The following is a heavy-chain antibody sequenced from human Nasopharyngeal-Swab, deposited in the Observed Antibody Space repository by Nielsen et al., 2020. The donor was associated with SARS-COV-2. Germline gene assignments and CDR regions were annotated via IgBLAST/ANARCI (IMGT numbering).Heavy chain of an antibody. V-gene: IGHV3-53*05. CDR3: AREKAVAGIGGYHYYGMDV. CDR1: GFTVSSNY. Sequence: GESLKISCAASGFTVSSNYMSWVRQAPGKGLEWVSVIYSGGSTYYIDSVKGRFTVSRDNSRNTLYLQMNSPRPEDTAVYYCAREKAVAGIGGYHYYGMDVWGQGTTVTVSS. D-gene: IGHD6-19*01. J-gene: IGHJ6*02. CDR2: IYSGGST.